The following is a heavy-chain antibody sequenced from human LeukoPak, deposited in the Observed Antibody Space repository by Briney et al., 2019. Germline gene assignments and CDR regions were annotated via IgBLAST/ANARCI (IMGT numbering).Heavy chain of an antibody. CDR3: ARGTMVRGVIIYPNWFDP. V-gene: IGHV3-21*01. Sequence: TGGSLRLSCTASGFSFSGHWMHWVRQAPGKGLEWVSSISSSSSYIYYADSVKGRFTISRDNAKNSLYLQMNSLRAEDTAVYYCARGTMVRGVIIYPNWFDPWGQGTLVTVSS. CDR1: GFSFSGHW. D-gene: IGHD3-10*01. J-gene: IGHJ5*02. CDR2: ISSSSSYI.